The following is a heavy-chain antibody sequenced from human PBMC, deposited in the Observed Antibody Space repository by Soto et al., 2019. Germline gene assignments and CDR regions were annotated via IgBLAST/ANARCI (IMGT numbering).Heavy chain of an antibody. Sequence: QVQLVQSGAEVKKPGSSVKVSCKASGGTFSSYAISWVRQAPGQGLEWMGGIIPIFGTANYAQKFQGRVTITADESTSTAYMELSSLRSEDTAVYYCARGAFIDYDGKIDAFDIWGQGTMVTVSS. CDR1: GGTFSSYA. CDR2: IIPIFGTA. V-gene: IGHV1-69*01. CDR3: ARGAFIDYDGKIDAFDI. D-gene: IGHD4-17*01. J-gene: IGHJ3*02.